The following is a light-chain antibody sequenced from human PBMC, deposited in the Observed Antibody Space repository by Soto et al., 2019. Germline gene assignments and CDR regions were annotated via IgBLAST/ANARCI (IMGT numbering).Light chain of an antibody. CDR3: QKYSSVPV. CDR2: AAS. V-gene: IGKV1-27*01. Sequence: DIQMTQSPTSLSASVGDRVTITCRASQGIRNYVAWYQQIPGKAPKLLNYAASTLQSGVPSRFSGSGSGTDFTLTINGLQPEDVATYSCQKYSSVPVFGPGTKVEIK. CDR1: QGIRNY. J-gene: IGKJ3*01.